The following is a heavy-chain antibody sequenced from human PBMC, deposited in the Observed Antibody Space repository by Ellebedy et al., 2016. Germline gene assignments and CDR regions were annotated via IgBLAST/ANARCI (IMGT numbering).Heavy chain of an antibody. Sequence: GGSLRLXCVASGYIGNKAIHWVRLSPVKGLEWVSVMSFDGKSVYYAESVRGRFSMSRDHLQMNNLRPEDTAVYFCAVDRVGSIYFYGMDVWGQGTAVSVS. CDR1: GYIGNKA. V-gene: IGHV3-30*04. CDR2: MSFDGKSV. J-gene: IGHJ6*02. CDR3: AVDRVGSIYFYGMDV. D-gene: IGHD5-12*01.